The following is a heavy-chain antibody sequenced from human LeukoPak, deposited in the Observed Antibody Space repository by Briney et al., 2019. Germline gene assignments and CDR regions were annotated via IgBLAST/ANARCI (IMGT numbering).Heavy chain of an antibody. CDR3: ARGNSKRYCTGGSCYWFDP. V-gene: IGHV1-8*01. J-gene: IGHJ5*02. D-gene: IGHD2-15*01. CDR1: GYTFTSYD. Sequence: GASVKVSCKASGYTFTSYDINWVRQATGQGPEWMGWMNPNSGNTGYARKFQGRVTMTRNTSISTAYMELSSLRSEDTAVYYCARGNSKRYCTGGSCYWFDPSGQGTLVTVSS. CDR2: MNPNSGNT.